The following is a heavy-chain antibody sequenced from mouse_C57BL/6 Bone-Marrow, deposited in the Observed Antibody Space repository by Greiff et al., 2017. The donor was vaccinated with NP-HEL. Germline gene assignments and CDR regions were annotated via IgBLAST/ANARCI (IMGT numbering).Heavy chain of an antibody. Sequence: VQLQQPGAELVKPGASVKLSYWMHWVKQRPGRGLEWIGRIDPNSGGTKYNEKFKSKATLTVDKPSSTAYMQLSSLTSEDSAVYYCAREGYGYDYAWFAYWGQGTLVTVSA. CDR1: W. J-gene: IGHJ3*01. CDR3: AREGYGYDYAWFAY. D-gene: IGHD2-4*01. CDR2: IDPNSGGT. V-gene: IGHV1-72*01.